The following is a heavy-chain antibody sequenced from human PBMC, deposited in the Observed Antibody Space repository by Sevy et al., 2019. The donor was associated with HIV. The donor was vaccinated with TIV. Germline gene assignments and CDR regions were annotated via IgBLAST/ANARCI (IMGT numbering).Heavy chain of an antibody. D-gene: IGHD2-21*01. J-gene: IGHJ4*02. CDR2: INGDGTYI. V-gene: IGHV3-74*01. CDR1: GFTFSSYW. Sequence: GGSLRLSCTASGFTFSSYWMYWVRQVPGKGLVWVSRINGDGTYIKYADSVKGRFTISRDNAKNTLYLQMNSLRVEDTAVYLCVRDKEEGHMMPRDNEYWGQGTLVTVSS. CDR3: VRDKEEGHMMPRDNEY.